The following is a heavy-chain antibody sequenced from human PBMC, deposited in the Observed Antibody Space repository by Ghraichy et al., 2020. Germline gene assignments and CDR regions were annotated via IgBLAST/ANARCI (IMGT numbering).Heavy chain of an antibody. D-gene: IGHD5-24*01. CDR2: INHSGST. J-gene: IGHJ4*02. V-gene: IGHV4-34*01. CDR1: GGSFSGYY. Sequence: SETLSLTCAVYGGSFSGYYWSWIRQPPGKGLEWIGEINHSGSTNYNPSLKSRVTISVDTSKNQFSLKLSSVTAADTAVYYCARGSGREVDYWGQGTLVTVSS. CDR3: ARGSGREVDY.